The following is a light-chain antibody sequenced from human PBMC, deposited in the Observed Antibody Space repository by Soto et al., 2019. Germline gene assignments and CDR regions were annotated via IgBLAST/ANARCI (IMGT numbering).Light chain of an antibody. J-gene: IGLJ1*01. CDR2: DVS. V-gene: IGLV2-14*01. CDR1: SSDVGGYNY. Sequence: QSVLTQPASVSGSPGQSITISCTGTSSDVGGYNYVSWYQQHPGKAPKLMIYDVSNRPSGVSNRFSGSKSGNTASLTISGLQAEDEADYYPSSYTRSSSYVFGTGTKVTIL. CDR3: SSYTRSSSYV.